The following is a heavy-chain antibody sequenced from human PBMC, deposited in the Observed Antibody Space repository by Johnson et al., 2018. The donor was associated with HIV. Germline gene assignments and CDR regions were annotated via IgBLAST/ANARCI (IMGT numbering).Heavy chain of an antibody. CDR1: GFIFSNYG. D-gene: IGHD5-24*01. V-gene: IGHV3-23*04. Sequence: VQLVESGGGVVQPGRSLRLSCAASGFIFSNYGMHWVRQAPGKGLEWVSAISGSGGSTYYADSVKGRFTISRDNSKNTLYLQMNSLRAEDTAVYYCARACRDGYTCDVFDIWGQGTLVTVSS. CDR2: ISGSGGST. CDR3: ARACRDGYTCDVFDI. J-gene: IGHJ3*02.